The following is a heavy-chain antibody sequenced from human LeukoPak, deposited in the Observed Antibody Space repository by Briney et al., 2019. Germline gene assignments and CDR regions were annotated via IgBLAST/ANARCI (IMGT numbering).Heavy chain of an antibody. J-gene: IGHJ6*02. V-gene: IGHV3-9*01. CDR1: GFTFDDYA. D-gene: IGHD3-9*01. CDR2: ISWNSGSI. Sequence: GGSLRLSCAASGFTFDDYAMHWVRQAPGKGLEWVSGISWNSGSIGYADSVKGRFTISRDNAKNSLYLQMNSLRAEDTALYYCVKDSLVTKIRNYYYYGMDVWGQGTTVTVSS. CDR3: VKDSLVTKIRNYYYYGMDV.